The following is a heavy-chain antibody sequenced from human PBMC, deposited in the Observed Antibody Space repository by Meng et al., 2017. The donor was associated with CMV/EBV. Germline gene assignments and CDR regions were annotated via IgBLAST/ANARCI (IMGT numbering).Heavy chain of an antibody. J-gene: IGHJ5*02. Sequence: QVPPQKSGPGLLKPPETRPPTCTGPVGSISSYYCSWIRQPAGKGLECIGRIYTSGSTNYNPSRQSRVTMSVDTSKNQFSLKLSSVTAADTAVYYCARDFAGGPWGQGTLVTVSS. CDR1: VGSISSYY. D-gene: IGHD3-3*01. V-gene: IGHV4-4*07. CDR2: IYTSGST. CDR3: ARDFAGGP.